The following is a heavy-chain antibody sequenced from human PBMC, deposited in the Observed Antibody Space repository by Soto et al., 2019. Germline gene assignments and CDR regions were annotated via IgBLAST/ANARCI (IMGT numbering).Heavy chain of an antibody. Sequence: GGSLRLSCAASGFTFTRYSMNWVRQAPGKGLEWVSYISSSSSTIYYADSVKGRFTISRDNAKNSLYLQMNSLRDEDTAVYYCAGSSSWYSVDYYGMDVWGQGTTVTVSS. J-gene: IGHJ6*02. CDR3: AGSSSWYSVDYYGMDV. CDR2: ISSSSSTI. CDR1: GFTFTRYS. V-gene: IGHV3-48*02. D-gene: IGHD6-13*01.